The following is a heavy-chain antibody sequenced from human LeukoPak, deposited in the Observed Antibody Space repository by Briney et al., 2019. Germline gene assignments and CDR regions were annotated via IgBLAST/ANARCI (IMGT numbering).Heavy chain of an antibody. D-gene: IGHD3-10*01. J-gene: IGHJ4*02. Sequence: PGGSLRLSCAASGFTVSSNYMSWVRQAPGKGLEWVSVIYSGGSTYYADSVKGRFTISRDNSKNTLYLQMNSLRAEDTAVYYCASNTRITMVRGVIPAPLSIDYWGQGTLVTVSS. CDR3: ASNTRITMVRGVIPAPLSIDY. CDR1: GFTVSSNY. V-gene: IGHV3-53*01. CDR2: IYSGGST.